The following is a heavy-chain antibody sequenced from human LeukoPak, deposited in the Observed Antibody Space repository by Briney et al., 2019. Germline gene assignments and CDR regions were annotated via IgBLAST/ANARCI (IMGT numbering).Heavy chain of an antibody. CDR2: INPSGGST. CDR3: ARDNAPADSSTSSLHFDY. V-gene: IGHV1-46*01. Sequence: ASVKVSCKASGYIFISYYIHWVRQAPGQGLEWMGVINPSGGSTSYAQKFQGRVTMTRDTSTSTVYMELSSLRSEDTAVYYCARDNAPADSSTSSLHFDYWGQGTLVTVSS. D-gene: IGHD3-22*01. CDR1: GYIFISYY. J-gene: IGHJ4*02.